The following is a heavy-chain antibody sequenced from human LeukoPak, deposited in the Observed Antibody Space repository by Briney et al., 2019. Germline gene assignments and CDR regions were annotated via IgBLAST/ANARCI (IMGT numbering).Heavy chain of an antibody. CDR2: IDWNSGRI. Sequence: SLRLSCTASGFISDHAMHWVRQAPGKGLEWVSGIDWNSGRIGYGESVKGRFTVSRDNAKDSLYLQMNSLRVEDTAFYYCTKDVRAGGLDYWGPGTLVIVS. CDR3: TKDVRAGGLDY. CDR1: GFISDHA. V-gene: IGHV3-9*01. D-gene: IGHD2-15*01. J-gene: IGHJ4*02.